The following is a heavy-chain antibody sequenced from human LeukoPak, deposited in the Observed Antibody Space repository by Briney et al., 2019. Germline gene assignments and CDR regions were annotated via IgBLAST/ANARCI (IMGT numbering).Heavy chain of an antibody. V-gene: IGHV5-51*01. Sequence: GESLKISCKATGYRLTSYWIGWVRQMPGGGLEWMGIIYPADSATRYSPSFHGQVTISVDKSIDTAYLQWSSLKASDTAMYYCARGAGSKADYWGQGILVTVSS. J-gene: IGHJ4*02. CDR2: IYPADSAT. CDR1: GYRLTSYW. CDR3: ARGAGSKADY. D-gene: IGHD6-13*01.